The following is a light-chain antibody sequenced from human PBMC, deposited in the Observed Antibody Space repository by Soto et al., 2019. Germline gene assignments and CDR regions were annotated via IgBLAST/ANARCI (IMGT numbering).Light chain of an antibody. J-gene: IGLJ2*01. CDR3: GTWDSSLSAYVV. Sequence: QSVLTQPPSVSAAPGQKVTISCSGSSYNIGNNFVSWYQQLPGTAPKLLMYDNNKRPSGIPDRFSGSKSGTSATLGITGLQTGDEADYDCGTWDSSLSAYVVFGGGTKLTVL. CDR2: DNN. CDR1: SYNIGNNF. V-gene: IGLV1-51*01.